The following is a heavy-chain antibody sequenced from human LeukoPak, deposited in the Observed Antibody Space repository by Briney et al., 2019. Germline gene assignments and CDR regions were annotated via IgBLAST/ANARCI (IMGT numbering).Heavy chain of an antibody. D-gene: IGHD3-10*01. J-gene: IGHJ3*02. CDR2: ISSSSSYI. Sequence: PGGSLRLSCAASGFTFSSYSMNWVRQAPGKGLEWVSSISSSSSYIYYADSVKGRFTISRDNAKNSLYLQMNILRAEDTAVYYCARGLSGRLDIWGQGTMVTVSS. V-gene: IGHV3-21*01. CDR3: ARGLSGRLDI. CDR1: GFTFSSYS.